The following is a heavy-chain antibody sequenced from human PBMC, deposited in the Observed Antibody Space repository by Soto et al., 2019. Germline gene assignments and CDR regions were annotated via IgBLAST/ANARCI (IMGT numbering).Heavy chain of an antibody. J-gene: IGHJ3*02. Sequence: PSETLSLTCTVSGGSISSGDYYWSWIRQPPGKGLERIGYIYYSGSTYYNPSLKSRVTISVDTSKNQFSLKLSSVTAADTAVYYCARVFNYDYVWGSYRYKGGDAFDIWGQGTMVTVSS. V-gene: IGHV4-30-4*01. D-gene: IGHD3-16*02. CDR3: ARVFNYDYVWGSYRYKGGDAFDI. CDR2: IYYSGST. CDR1: GGSISSGDYY.